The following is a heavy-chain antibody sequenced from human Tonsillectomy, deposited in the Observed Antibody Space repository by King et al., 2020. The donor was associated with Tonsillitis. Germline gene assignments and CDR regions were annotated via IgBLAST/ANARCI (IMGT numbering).Heavy chain of an antibody. J-gene: IGHJ5*02. CDR1: GDSITGGNHY. Sequence: QLQESGPGLVKPSETLSLSCSVSGDSITGGNHYWGWIGQPPGQGLEWIASIYYTGSTYYSRSLKSRVTMSVDTSKNRFSLKVNSVTAADTAVYYCARHPVWWSDRRSVWFDPWGQGTLVTVSS. V-gene: IGHV4-39*07. D-gene: IGHD2-21*01. CDR3: ARHPVWWSDRRSVWFDP. CDR2: IYYTGST.